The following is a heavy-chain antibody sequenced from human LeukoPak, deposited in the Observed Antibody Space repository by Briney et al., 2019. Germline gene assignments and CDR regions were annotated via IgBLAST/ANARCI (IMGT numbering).Heavy chain of an antibody. CDR3: ARAHSYGFAFDI. CDR1: GGSISSSSYY. J-gene: IGHJ3*02. CDR2: IYYSGST. D-gene: IGHD5-18*01. V-gene: IGHV4-39*07. Sequence: SETLSLTCTVSGGSISSSSYYWGWIRQPPGKGLEWIGSIYYSGSTYYNPSLKSRVTISVDTSKNQFSLKLSSVTAADTAVYYCARAHSYGFAFDIWGQGTMVTVSS.